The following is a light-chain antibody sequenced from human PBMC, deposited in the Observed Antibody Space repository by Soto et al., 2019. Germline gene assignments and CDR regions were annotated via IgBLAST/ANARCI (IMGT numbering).Light chain of an antibody. V-gene: IGKV3D-15*02. CDR3: QQDYNLPPT. J-gene: IGKJ4*01. Sequence: EVVMRQSPATLSVSPGERATLSCRASQSVSSNLAWYQQKPGQAPSLLIYGASARATGIPARFSGSGSGTDFTLTISSLQPEDFAVYYCQQDYNLPPTFGGGTKVDI. CDR1: QSVSSN. CDR2: GAS.